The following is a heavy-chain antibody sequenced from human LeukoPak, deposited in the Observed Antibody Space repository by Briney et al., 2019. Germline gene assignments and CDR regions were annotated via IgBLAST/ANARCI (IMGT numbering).Heavy chain of an antibody. J-gene: IGHJ5*02. CDR1: GFTFTTFW. CDR3: ARDLRGSPDR. V-gene: IGHV3-74*01. Sequence: GGSLRLSCAASGFTFTTFWMNWVRQVPGKGLVWVSLINPDGSTTTYADSVKGRFTISRDKAKNTVYLQMNSLRGEDTAVYYCARDLRGSPDRWGQGTLVTVSS. D-gene: IGHD3-16*01. CDR2: INPDGSTT.